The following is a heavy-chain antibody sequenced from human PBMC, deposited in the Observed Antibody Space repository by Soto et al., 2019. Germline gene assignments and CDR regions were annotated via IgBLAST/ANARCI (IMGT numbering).Heavy chain of an antibody. J-gene: IGHJ6*02. Sequence: GASVKVSCKASGYTFTSYYMHWLRQAPGQGLEWMGIINPSGGSTSYAQKFQGRVTLTRDTSTSTVYMELSSLRSEDTAVYYCARDPPSSSWSYGMDVWGQGTTVTVSS. CDR3: ARDPPSSSWSYGMDV. D-gene: IGHD6-13*01. CDR1: GYTFTSYY. CDR2: INPSGGST. V-gene: IGHV1-46*01.